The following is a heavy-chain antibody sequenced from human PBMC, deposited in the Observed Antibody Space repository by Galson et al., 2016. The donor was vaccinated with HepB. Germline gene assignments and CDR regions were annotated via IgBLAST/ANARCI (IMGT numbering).Heavy chain of an antibody. V-gene: IGHV3-23*01. Sequence: SLRLSCAASGFVFSSYAMSWVRQVPGKGLEWVSVISGSGETTYYVDSVQGRLTISRDDSKNTLYLEMNSLRAEDTAVYYCATQLWDTGYWGQGTPVTVSS. CDR3: ATQLWDTGY. CDR2: ISGSGETT. D-gene: IGHD5-18*01. J-gene: IGHJ4*02. CDR1: GFVFSSYA.